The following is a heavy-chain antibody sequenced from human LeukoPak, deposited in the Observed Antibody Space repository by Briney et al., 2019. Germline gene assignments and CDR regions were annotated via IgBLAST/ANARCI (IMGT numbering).Heavy chain of an antibody. V-gene: IGHV3-30*02. D-gene: IGHD1-26*01. CDR3: AKAAGATTYGVFDY. CDR2: IRYDGSNK. Sequence: GGSLRLSCAASGFTFSSYGMHWVRQAPGKGLEWVAFIRYDGSNKYYADSVKGRFTISRDNSKNTLYLQMNSLRAEDTAVYYCAKAAGATTYGVFDYWGQGTLVTVSS. J-gene: IGHJ4*02. CDR1: GFTFSSYG.